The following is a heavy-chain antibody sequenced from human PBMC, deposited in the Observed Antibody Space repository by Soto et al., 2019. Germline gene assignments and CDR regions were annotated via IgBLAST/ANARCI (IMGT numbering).Heavy chain of an antibody. J-gene: IGHJ6*03. CDR1: GYTFTSYA. CDR3: ARLDGYYNYMDV. D-gene: IGHD6-13*01. CDR2: INAGNGNT. V-gene: IGHV1-3*01. Sequence: ASVKVSCKASGYTFTSYAMHWVRQAPGQRLEWMGWINAGNGNTKYSQKFQGRVTITRDTSASTAYMELSSLRSEDTAVYYCARLDGYYNYMDVWGKGTTVTVSS.